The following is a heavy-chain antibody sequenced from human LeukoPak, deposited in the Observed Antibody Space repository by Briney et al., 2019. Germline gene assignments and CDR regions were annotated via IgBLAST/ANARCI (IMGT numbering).Heavy chain of an antibody. J-gene: IGHJ4*02. Sequence: SVKVSCKVSGDSFSNYAISWVRQAPGQGLEWMGGIIPNFGTPNYVQKFRGRVMIIADESTSTAYMELSNLRPEDTAVYYCARDLEVLVAAIGYWGRGTLVTVSS. CDR1: GDSFSNYA. CDR2: IIPNFGTP. CDR3: ARDLEVLVAAIGY. V-gene: IGHV1-69*13. D-gene: IGHD2-21*02.